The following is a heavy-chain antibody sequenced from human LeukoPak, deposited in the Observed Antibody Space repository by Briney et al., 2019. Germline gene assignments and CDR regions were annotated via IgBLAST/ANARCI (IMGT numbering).Heavy chain of an antibody. CDR1: GGSISSGGYY. CDR2: IYYSGST. Sequence: PSQTLSLTCTVSGGSISSGGYYWSWIRQHPGKGLEWIGYIYYSGSTYYNPSLKSRVTISVDTSKNQFSLKLSSVTAADTAVYYCARGRRGIVVVPAAINWFDPWGQGTLVTVSS. V-gene: IGHV4-31*03. J-gene: IGHJ5*02. D-gene: IGHD2-2*02. CDR3: ARGRRGIVVVPAAINWFDP.